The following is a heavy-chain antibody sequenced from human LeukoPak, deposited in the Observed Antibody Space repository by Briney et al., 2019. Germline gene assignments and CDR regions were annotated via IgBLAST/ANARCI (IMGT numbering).Heavy chain of an antibody. CDR1: GGSIIEHY. CDR3: ARDHAAYYYGMDV. D-gene: IGHD2-2*01. Sequence: PSETLSLTCTVSGGSIIEHYWSWIRQPPGEGLEWIGYIYDSGSTNYNPSLKSRVTISVHTSKSQFSLQLRSVSAADTAVYYCARDHAAYYYGMDVWGQGTTVTVSS. CDR2: IYDSGST. J-gene: IGHJ6*02. V-gene: IGHV4-59*11.